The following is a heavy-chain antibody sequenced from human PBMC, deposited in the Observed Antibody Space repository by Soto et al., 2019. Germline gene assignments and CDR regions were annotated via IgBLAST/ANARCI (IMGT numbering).Heavy chain of an antibody. CDR3: AKEKATTTCFDY. D-gene: IGHD1-1*01. CDR2: ISGSGTNT. Sequence: SLRLSCVASGFTFSTYVMSWVRQAPGKGLEWVSAISGSGTNTYYADSVKGRFTISRDNSQNTLYLQMNSLRAEDTAVYYCAKEKATTTCFDYWGQGTLVTV. V-gene: IGHV3-23*01. J-gene: IGHJ4*02. CDR1: GFTFSTYV.